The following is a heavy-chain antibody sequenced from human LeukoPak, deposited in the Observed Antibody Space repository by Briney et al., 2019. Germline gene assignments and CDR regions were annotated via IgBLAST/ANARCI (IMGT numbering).Heavy chain of an antibody. V-gene: IGHV3-23*01. Sequence: GGSLRLSCAASGFTFSSYAMSWVRQAPGKGLERVSAISGSGGSTYYADSVKGRFTISRDNSKNTLYLQMNSLRAEDTAVYYCATHNNYYDSSGYYDFDYWGQGTLVTVSS. CDR3: ATHNNYYDSSGYYDFDY. J-gene: IGHJ4*02. D-gene: IGHD3-22*01. CDR2: ISGSGGST. CDR1: GFTFSSYA.